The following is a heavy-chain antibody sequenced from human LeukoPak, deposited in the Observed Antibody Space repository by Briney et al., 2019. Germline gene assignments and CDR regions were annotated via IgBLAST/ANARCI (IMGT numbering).Heavy chain of an antibody. V-gene: IGHV3-7*01. CDR2: IKEDGSDK. CDR1: GFTFSSYW. J-gene: IGHJ4*02. CDR3: ARDGDNGYNPPDWVFYY. D-gene: IGHD5-24*01. Sequence: GGALRLSCADSGFTFSSYWMSWVRQAPGKGGERGAHIKEDGSDKYYVDSVKCRFTISRDNAKNSLYLQMNSLRAEDTAVYYCARDGDNGYNPPDWVFYYWGQGTLVTVSS.